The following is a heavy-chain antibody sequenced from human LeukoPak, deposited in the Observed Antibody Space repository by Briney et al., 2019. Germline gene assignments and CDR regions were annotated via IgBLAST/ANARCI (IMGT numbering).Heavy chain of an antibody. CDR2: IYTSGST. V-gene: IGHV4-61*02. CDR1: GGSISSGSYY. Sequence: SETLSLTCTVSGGSISSGSYYWSWIRQPAGKGLEWIGRIYTSGSTNYNPSLKSRVTISVDTSKNQFSLKLNSVTAADTAVYYCVREGGYSSYYFDYWGQGTLVTVSS. CDR3: VREGGYSSYYFDY. D-gene: IGHD5-18*01. J-gene: IGHJ4*02.